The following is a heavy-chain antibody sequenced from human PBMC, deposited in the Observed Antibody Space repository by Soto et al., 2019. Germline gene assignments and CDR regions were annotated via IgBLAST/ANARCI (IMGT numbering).Heavy chain of an antibody. J-gene: IGHJ5*02. CDR1: GGSISSGGYS. Sequence: PSETLSLTCVVSGGSISSGGYSWSWIRQPPGKGLEWIGYIYQSGSTYYNPSLKIRVTISADRSKNQFSLKLSSVTAADTAVYFCARRAGYSSGYNWFDPWGQGTLVTVSS. CDR2: IYQSGST. CDR3: ARRAGYSSGYNWFDP. D-gene: IGHD6-25*01. V-gene: IGHV4-30-2*01.